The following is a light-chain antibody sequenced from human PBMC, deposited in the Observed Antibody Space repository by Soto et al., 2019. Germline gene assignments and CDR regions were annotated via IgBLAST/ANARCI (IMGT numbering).Light chain of an antibody. CDR1: QSVSGN. V-gene: IGKV3-15*01. J-gene: IGKJ4*01. CDR2: GAS. Sequence: EIVMTQSPATPSVSPGERATLSCRASQSVSGNLAWYQQKPGQPPRLLIYGASTRASGIPARFSGSGSGTDVTLTISSLQSEDFAVYYCQQYNNWTLTFGGGTKVEIK. CDR3: QQYNNWTLT.